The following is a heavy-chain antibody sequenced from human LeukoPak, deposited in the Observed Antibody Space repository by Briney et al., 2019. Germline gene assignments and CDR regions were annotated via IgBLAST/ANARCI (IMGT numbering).Heavy chain of an antibody. V-gene: IGHV3-21*01. D-gene: IGHD6-13*01. CDR3: AKEEAADGDAFDI. J-gene: IGHJ3*02. Sequence: GGSLRLSCAASGFTFSSYSMDWVRQAPGKGLEWVSSISSSSSYIYYADSVKGRFTISRDNAKNSLYLQMNSLRAEDTAVYYCAKEEAADGDAFDIWGQGTMVTVSS. CDR1: GFTFSSYS. CDR2: ISSSSSYI.